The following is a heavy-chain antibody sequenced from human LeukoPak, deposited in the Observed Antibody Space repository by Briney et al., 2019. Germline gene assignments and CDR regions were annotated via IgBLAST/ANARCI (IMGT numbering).Heavy chain of an antibody. CDR3: ARASRPSNSWFDP. D-gene: IGHD6-6*01. V-gene: IGHV4-38-2*01. CDR2: IHERGST. J-gene: IGHJ5*02. CDR1: GHSFSSDSF. Sequence: PSETLSLTCGVSGHSFSSDSFWGWIRQPPGQGLEWIGSIHERGSTFYNPSLKSRVTISIDTSKNQSSLNVTSVTAADTAVYYCARASRPSNSWFDPWGQGTVVTVSS.